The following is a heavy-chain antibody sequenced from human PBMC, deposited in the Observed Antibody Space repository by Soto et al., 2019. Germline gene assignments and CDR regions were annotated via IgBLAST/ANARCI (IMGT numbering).Heavy chain of an antibody. V-gene: IGHV1-69*02. J-gene: IGHJ4*02. CDR2: INPIVSMS. D-gene: IGHD3-10*01. CDR3: AASYGSGYRAFDY. CDR1: GDTFSFYT. Sequence: QVQLVQSGTEVKKPGSSVKVSCKASGDTFSFYTINWVRQAPGLGLEWVGRINPIVSMSNYAQKFQGRVSMTADKSASPADMELRSLRSDDTAVYFCAASYGSGYRAFDYWGQGALVIVSS.